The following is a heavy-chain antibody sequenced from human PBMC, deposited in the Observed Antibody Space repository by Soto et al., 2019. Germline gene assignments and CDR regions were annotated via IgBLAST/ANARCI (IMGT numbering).Heavy chain of an antibody. V-gene: IGHV1-3*05. CDR1: GYTFTSYA. D-gene: IGHD3-10*01. CDR3: ARGNVRGGCLDY. J-gene: IGHJ4*02. Sequence: QIHLVQSGAEEVNPGASVKVACNASGYTFTSYAVHWVRQAPGQSLEWMGWFNGGNGNIKYSQKFEGRVSITTDTSANTAYMELNSLRSEDTAVYYCARGNVRGGCLDYWGQGTLVSVSS. CDR2: FNGGNGNI.